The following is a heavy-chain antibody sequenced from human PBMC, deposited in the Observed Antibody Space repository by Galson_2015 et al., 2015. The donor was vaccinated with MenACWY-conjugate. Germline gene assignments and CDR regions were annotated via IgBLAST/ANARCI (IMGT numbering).Heavy chain of an antibody. CDR3: ARDNNWSVDS. CDR1: GFTFNNYW. CDR2: IKADGSFS. Sequence: SLRLSCAASGFTFNNYWMHWVRQPPGKGLEWISYIKADGSFSNYADSVKGRFTISTDNAKNMVYLQMDGLGDEDTAVYFCARDNNWSVDSWGQGT. D-gene: IGHD1-1*01. J-gene: IGHJ4*02. V-gene: IGHV3-74*01.